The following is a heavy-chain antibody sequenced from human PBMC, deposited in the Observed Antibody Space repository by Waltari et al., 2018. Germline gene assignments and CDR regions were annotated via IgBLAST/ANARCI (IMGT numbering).Heavy chain of an antibody. V-gene: IGHV1-18*01. D-gene: IGHD2-15*01. CDR2: ISAYNGNT. J-gene: IGHJ4*02. CDR3: ARLSGSGGSCYSGCYFDY. Sequence: QVQLVQSGAEVRKPGASVKVSCKVSGYTLSELSMHWVRQTPAKGLEWMGWISAYNGNTNYAQKLQGRVTMTTDTSTSTAYMELRSLRSDDTAVYYCARLSGSGGSCYSGCYFDYWGQGTLVTVSS. CDR1: GYTLSELS.